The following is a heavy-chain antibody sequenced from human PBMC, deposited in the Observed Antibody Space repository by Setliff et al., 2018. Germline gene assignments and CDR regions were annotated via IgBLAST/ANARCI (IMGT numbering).Heavy chain of an antibody. CDR2: INHSGST. CDR3: TRGSQYYNFWSGYHLDYYYHGMDV. V-gene: IGHV4-34*01. D-gene: IGHD3-3*01. Sequence: NPSETLSLTCAVYGGSFSGYYWSWIRQPPGKGLEWIGEINHSGSTNYNPSLKSRVTISVDTSKNQFSLKLSSVTAADTAVYYCTRGSQYYNFWSGYHLDYYYHGMDVWGQGTTVTVSS. CDR1: GGSFSGYY. J-gene: IGHJ6*02.